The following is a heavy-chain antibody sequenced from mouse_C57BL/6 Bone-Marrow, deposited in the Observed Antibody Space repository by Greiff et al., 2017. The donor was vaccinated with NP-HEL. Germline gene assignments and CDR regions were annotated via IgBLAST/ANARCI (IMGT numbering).Heavy chain of an antibody. Sequence: EVKVVESGGGLVKPGGSLKLSCAASGFTFSDYGMHWVRQAPEKGLEWVAYISSGSSTIYSAATVQGRFTISRDNDKNTLFLQMTSVRSEDTAMYYCARREGDYWGQGTSVTVSS. V-gene: IGHV5-17*01. CDR2: ISSGSSTI. CDR1: GFTFSDYG. CDR3: ARREGDY. J-gene: IGHJ4*01.